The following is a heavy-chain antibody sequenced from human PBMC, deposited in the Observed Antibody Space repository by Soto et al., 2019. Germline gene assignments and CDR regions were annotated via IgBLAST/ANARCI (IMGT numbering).Heavy chain of an antibody. CDR2: INPSGGST. V-gene: IGHV1-46*01. CDR1: GYTFTSYY. Sequence: ASVKVSCKASGYTFTSYYMHWVRQAPGQGLEWMGIINPSGGSTSYAQKFQGRVTMTRDTSTSTVYMELSSLRSEDTAVYYCASDPEGHNWFDPWGQGTLVSVSS. CDR3: ASDPEGHNWFDP. J-gene: IGHJ5*02.